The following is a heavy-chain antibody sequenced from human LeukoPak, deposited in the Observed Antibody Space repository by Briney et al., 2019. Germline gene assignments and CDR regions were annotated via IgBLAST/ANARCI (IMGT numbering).Heavy chain of an antibody. CDR2: IWYDGSNK. V-gene: IGHV3-33*01. CDR1: GYTFTGYY. CDR3: ARADTPYSYYYYGMDV. J-gene: IGHJ6*02. D-gene: IGHD2-2*02. Sequence: SCKASGYTFTGYYMHWVRQAPGKGLEWVAVIWYDGSNKYYADSVKGRFTISRDNSKNTLYLQMNSLRAEDTAVYYCARADTPYSYYYYGMDVWGQGTTVTVSS.